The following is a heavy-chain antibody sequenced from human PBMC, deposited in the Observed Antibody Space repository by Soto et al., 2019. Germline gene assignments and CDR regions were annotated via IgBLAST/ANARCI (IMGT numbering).Heavy chain of an antibody. CDR3: AREGDGYNFDY. J-gene: IGHJ4*02. CDR1: GGSVSSGSYY. D-gene: IGHD5-12*01. CDR2: IYYSGGT. V-gene: IGHV4-61*01. Sequence: PSETLSLTCTVSGGSVSSGSYYWSWIRQPPGKGLEWIGYIYYSGGTNYNPSLKSRVTISVDTSKNQFSLKLSSVTAADTAVYYCAREGDGYNFDYWGQGTLVTVSS.